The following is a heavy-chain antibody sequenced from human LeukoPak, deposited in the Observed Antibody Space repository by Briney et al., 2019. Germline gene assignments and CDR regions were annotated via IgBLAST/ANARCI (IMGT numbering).Heavy chain of an antibody. J-gene: IGHJ4*02. D-gene: IGHD3-22*01. V-gene: IGHV4-31*03. CDR3: ARYAWGSSGYYNIDY. CDR1: GGSISSGGYH. Sequence: PSETLSLTCTVSGGSISSGGYHWSWIRQHPGKGLEWIGYIYYSGSTYYNPSLKSRVTISVDTSKNQFSLKLSSVTAAATAVYYCARYAWGSSGYYNIDYWGQGTLVTVSS. CDR2: IYYSGST.